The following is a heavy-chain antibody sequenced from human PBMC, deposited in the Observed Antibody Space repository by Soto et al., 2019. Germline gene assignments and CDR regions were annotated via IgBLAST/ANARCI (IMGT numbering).Heavy chain of an antibody. CDR1: GYTFTSYG. J-gene: IGHJ3*02. V-gene: IGHV1-18*01. Sequence: QVQLVQSGAEVKKPGASVKVSCKASGYTFTSYGISWVRQAPGQGLEWMGWISAYNGNTNYAQKLQGRVTMTTDTSTSTAYMELRSLRSDDTAVYYCAMYKGPWWPDSYDAFDIWGQGTMVTVSS. D-gene: IGHD1-1*01. CDR3: AMYKGPWWPDSYDAFDI. CDR2: ISAYNGNT.